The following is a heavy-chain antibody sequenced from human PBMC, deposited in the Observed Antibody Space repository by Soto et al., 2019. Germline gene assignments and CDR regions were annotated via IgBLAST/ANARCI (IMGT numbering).Heavy chain of an antibody. CDR3: ARGYYYDSSGYYPDGGGAFDI. CDR2: INHSGST. D-gene: IGHD3-22*01. J-gene: IGHJ3*02. V-gene: IGHV4-34*01. CDR1: GGSFSGYY. Sequence: SETLSLTCAVYGGSFSGYYWSWIRQPPGKGLEWIGEINHSGSTNYNPSLKSRVTISVDTSKNQFSLKLSSVTAADTAVYYCARGYYYDSSGYYPDGGGAFDIWGQGTMVTVSS.